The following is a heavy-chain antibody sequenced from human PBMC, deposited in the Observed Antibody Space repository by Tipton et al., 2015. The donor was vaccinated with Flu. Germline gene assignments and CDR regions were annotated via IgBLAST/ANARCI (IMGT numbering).Heavy chain of an antibody. Sequence: SLRLSCAASGFSVSTNYMTWVRQAPGKGLEWVSLIYSDGSAYYADSVKGRFTISRDSLKNILYLQMDSLRVEDTAAYYCAREDYFDTSEWRDCWYFDLWGRGALVTVSS. J-gene: IGHJ2*01. V-gene: IGHV3-66*01. D-gene: IGHD3-9*01. CDR3: AREDYFDTSEWRDCWYFDL. CDR2: IYSDGSA. CDR1: GFSVSTNY.